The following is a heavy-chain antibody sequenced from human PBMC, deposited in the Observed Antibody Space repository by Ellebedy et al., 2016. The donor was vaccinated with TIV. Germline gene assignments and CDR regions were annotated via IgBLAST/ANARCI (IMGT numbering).Heavy chain of an antibody. CDR2: IYYSGST. CDR3: ASSRTMLRGGMDV. D-gene: IGHD3-10*01. J-gene: IGHJ6*02. V-gene: IGHV4-59*01. Sequence: MPSETLSLTCTVSGGSISSYYWSWIRQPPGKGLEWIGYIYYSGSTNYNPSLKSRVTISVDTSKNQFSLKLSSVTAADTAVYYCASSRTMLRGGMDVWGQGTTVTVSS. CDR1: GGSISSYY.